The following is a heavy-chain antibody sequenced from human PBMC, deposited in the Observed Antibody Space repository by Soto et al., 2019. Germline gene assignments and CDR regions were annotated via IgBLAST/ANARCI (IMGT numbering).Heavy chain of an antibody. D-gene: IGHD6-19*01. V-gene: IGHV3-23*01. CDR3: AKVTTNGGWFNPFDS. CDR1: GFSFGNYA. CDR2: LSGSGTST. Sequence: GSLRLSCEASGFSFGNYAMNCVLESPVKGLEWVSGLSGSGTSTYYADSVKGRFTISRDNSRDTMFLQMNSRNADDTAVYYCAKVTTNGGWFNPFDSWGQGALVTSPQ. J-gene: IGHJ4*02.